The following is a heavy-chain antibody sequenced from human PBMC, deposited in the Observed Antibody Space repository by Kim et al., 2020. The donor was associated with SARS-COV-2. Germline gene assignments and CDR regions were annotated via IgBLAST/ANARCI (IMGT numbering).Heavy chain of an antibody. CDR1: GFTFSDFI. V-gene: IGHV3-21*04. CDR3: GRGNANDY. J-gene: IGHJ4*02. Sequence: GGSLRLSCTTSGFTFSDFIFNWVRQPPGKGLEWVSSISRTGSDTYYSNSVRGRCTISRDNTQNSLSVHMNSLRPENTDAYYCGRGNANDYWGQENLVTVS. CDR2: ISRTGSDT.